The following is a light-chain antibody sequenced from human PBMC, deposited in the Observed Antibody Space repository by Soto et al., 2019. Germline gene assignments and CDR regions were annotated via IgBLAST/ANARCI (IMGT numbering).Light chain of an antibody. CDR2: GAS. V-gene: IGKV3-15*01. CDR3: SRYDDRPYT. J-gene: IGKJ2*01. CDR1: QSVRTN. Sequence: VMTQSPAILSVSPGERATLSCRASQSVRTNVAWYQQIPGQTPRLLIYGASTRATGIPVKFSGRASGTDFTLTIGILQPEDCAVYYCSRYDDRPYTFGEGTKVE.